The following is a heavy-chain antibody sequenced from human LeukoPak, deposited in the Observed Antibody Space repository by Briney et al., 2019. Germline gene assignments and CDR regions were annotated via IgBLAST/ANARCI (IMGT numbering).Heavy chain of an antibody. CDR1: GGSFINYY. D-gene: IGHD3-22*01. Sequence: SETLSLTCTVSGGSFINYYWTWIRQPPGKGLEWISFIYYTGRTRYNPSLRSRVTISLDTSKNHFSLQLRSVTAADTAVYYCAGLLSYGNSGDPDTFDIWGQGKMVRVS. CDR2: IYYTGRT. J-gene: IGHJ3*02. V-gene: IGHV4-59*01. CDR3: AGLLSYGNSGDPDTFDI.